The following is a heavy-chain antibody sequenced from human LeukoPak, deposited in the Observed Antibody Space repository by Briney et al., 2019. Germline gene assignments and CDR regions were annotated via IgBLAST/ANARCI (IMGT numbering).Heavy chain of an antibody. Sequence: GGSLRLSCAASGFNFDDYTMHWVRQTPGKGLEWVSLISWDGSGTYYADSVKGRFTVSRDNSKNSLYLQMNGLRTDDTALYYCTKIGVADSLDSWGQGTLVTVSS. CDR1: GFNFDDYT. CDR3: TKIGVADSLDS. CDR2: ISWDGSGT. D-gene: IGHD6-19*01. V-gene: IGHV3-43*01. J-gene: IGHJ4*02.